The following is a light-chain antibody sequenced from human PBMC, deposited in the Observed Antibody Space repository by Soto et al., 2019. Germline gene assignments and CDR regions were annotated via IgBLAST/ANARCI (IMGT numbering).Light chain of an antibody. J-gene: IGKJ1*01. CDR1: QSVSSDY. CDR3: QQYGSAPRT. V-gene: IGKV3-20*01. Sequence: EIVLTQSPGTLSLSPGERATLSCRASQSVSSDYLAWYRQKPGQAPRLLIYGASSRATGIPDRFSGSGSGTDFTLTISRLEPEDFAVYYWQQYGSAPRTFGQGTKVEIK. CDR2: GAS.